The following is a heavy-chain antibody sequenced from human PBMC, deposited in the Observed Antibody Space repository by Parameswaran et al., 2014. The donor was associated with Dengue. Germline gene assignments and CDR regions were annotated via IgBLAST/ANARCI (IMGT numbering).Heavy chain of an antibody. V-gene: IGHV1-8*01. CDR2: MNPNSGNT. D-gene: IGHD4-17*01. Sequence: WVRQAPGQGLEWMGWMNPNSGNTGYAQKFQGRVTMTRNTSISTAYMELSSLKSEDTAVYYCARAPGYGATPDYWGQGTLVTVSS. CDR3: ARAPGYGATPDY. J-gene: IGHJ4*02.